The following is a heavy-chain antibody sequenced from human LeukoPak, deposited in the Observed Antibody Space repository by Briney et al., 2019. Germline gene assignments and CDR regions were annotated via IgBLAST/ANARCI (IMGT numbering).Heavy chain of an antibody. J-gene: IGHJ4*02. CDR1: GFTFTSYS. CDR2: ISSTSYI. CDR3: ARDLFGEYSFDS. D-gene: IGHD3-10*01. Sequence: GGSLRLSCAASGFTFTSYSVNWVRQAPGKGLEWVSSISSTSYIYYADSVKGRFTISRDNAKNSLYLQMNSLRAEDTAVYYCARDLFGEYSFDSWGQGTLVTVSS. V-gene: IGHV3-21*01.